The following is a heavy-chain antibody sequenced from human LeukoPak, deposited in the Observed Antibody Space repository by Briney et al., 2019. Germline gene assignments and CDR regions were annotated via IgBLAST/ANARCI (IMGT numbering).Heavy chain of an antibody. J-gene: IGHJ3*02. Sequence: PGGSLRLSCAASGFTFSSYDMHWVRQATGKGLEWVSAIGTAGDTYYPGSVKGRFTISRENAKNSLYLQMNSLRAGDTAVYYCARVGPTWAFDIWGQGTMVTVSS. CDR3: ARVGPTWAFDI. V-gene: IGHV3-13*01. CDR2: IGTAGDT. CDR1: GFTFSSYD.